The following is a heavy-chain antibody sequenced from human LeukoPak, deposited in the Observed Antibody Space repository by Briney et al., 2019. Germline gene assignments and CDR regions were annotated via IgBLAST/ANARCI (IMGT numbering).Heavy chain of an antibody. J-gene: IGHJ4*02. V-gene: IGHV4-34*01. D-gene: IGHD3-9*01. CDR1: GGSFSGYY. Sequence: SETLSLTCAVYGGSFSGYYWSWIRQPPGKGLEWIGEINHSGSTNYNPSLKSRVTISVGTSKNQFSLKLSSVTAADTAVYYCARAPQILAYYDILTGTSSLDYWGQGTLVTVSS. CDR3: ARAPQILAYYDILTGTSSLDY. CDR2: INHSGST.